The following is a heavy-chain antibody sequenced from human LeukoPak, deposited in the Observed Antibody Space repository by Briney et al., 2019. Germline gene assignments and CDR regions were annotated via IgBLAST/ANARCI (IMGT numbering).Heavy chain of an antibody. CDR3: VREGDDYGDYGRVDY. J-gene: IGHJ4*02. D-gene: IGHD4-17*01. CDR1: GFTFSSYA. V-gene: IGHV3-64*01. CDR2: ISSNGGST. Sequence: AGGSLRLSCAASGFTFSSYAMHWVRQAPGKGLEYVSAISSNGGSTYYANSVKGRFTISRDNSKNTLYLQMGSLRAEDMAVYYCVREGDDYGDYGRVDYWGQGTLVTVSS.